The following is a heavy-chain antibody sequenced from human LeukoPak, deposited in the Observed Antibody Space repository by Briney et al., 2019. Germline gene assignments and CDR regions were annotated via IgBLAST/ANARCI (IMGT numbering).Heavy chain of an antibody. J-gene: IGHJ4*02. CDR2: ISGSGAST. V-gene: IGHV3-23*01. CDR3: TKASSSSWSHYFDY. D-gene: IGHD6-13*01. CDR1: GFTFSSFA. Sequence: QPGGSLRLSCAASGFTFSSFAMSWVRQAPGKGLEWVSGISGSGASTYYADSVKGRFTISRDNSQNTLYLQMNSLRVEDTAVYYCTKASSSSWSHYFDYWGQGTLVTVSS.